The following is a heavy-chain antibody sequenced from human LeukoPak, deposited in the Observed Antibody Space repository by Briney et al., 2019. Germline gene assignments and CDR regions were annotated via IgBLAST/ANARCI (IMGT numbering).Heavy chain of an antibody. CDR3: ARRLQIVWYGLDV. D-gene: IGHD2-21*01. CDR2: VNPNSGGT. J-gene: IGHJ6*02. Sequence: ASVKVSCKASGYTFTGYYIHWVRQAPGQGLEWMGWVNPNSGGTIYEERFQGRVNMTRDTSISTAYMELTGLRSDDTAVYYCARRLQIVWYGLDVWGQGTSVTVSS. V-gene: IGHV1-2*02. CDR1: GYTFTGYY.